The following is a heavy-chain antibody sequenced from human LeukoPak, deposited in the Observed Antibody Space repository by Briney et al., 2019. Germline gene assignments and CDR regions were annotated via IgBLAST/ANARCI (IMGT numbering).Heavy chain of an antibody. D-gene: IGHD1-26*01. CDR3: ARHGIKRVFDY. CDR2: IYYSGST. Sequence: SETLSLTCTVSGGSISSYYWSWIRQPPGKGLEWIGYIYYSGSTNYNPSLKSRVTISVDTSKNQFSLKLSSVTAADTAVYYCARHGIKRVFDYWGQGTLVTVSS. CDR1: GGSISSYY. V-gene: IGHV4-59*08. J-gene: IGHJ4*02.